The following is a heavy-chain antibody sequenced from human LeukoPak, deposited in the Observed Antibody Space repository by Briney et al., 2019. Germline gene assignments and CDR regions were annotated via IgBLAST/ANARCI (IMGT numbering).Heavy chain of an antibody. J-gene: IGHJ6*02. CDR1: GGTFSNYA. Sequence: GASVKVSCKASGGTFSNYAISWVRQAPGQGLEWMGGIIPIFGTTNYAQKFQGRVTITTDESTSTAYMELSSLRSEDTAVYYCARRGYGSGIHYYYYYGMDVWGQGTTVTVSS. CDR2: IIPIFGTT. CDR3: ARRGYGSGIHYYYYYGMDV. V-gene: IGHV1-69*05. D-gene: IGHD3-10*01.